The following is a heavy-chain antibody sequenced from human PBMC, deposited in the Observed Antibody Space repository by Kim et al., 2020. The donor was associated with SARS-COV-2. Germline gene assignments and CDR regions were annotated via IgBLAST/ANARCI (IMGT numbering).Heavy chain of an antibody. V-gene: IGHV3-23*01. Sequence: GGSLRLSCAASGFTFSRYAMSWVRQAPGKGLEWVSAISGSGGSTYYAGSVKGRFTISRDNSKNTMYLQMNSLRAEDTAVYYCAKDSENDYGDKLDYWGQGTLVTVSS. CDR2: ISGSGGST. CDR1: GFTFSRYA. D-gene: IGHD4-17*01. J-gene: IGHJ4*02. CDR3: AKDSENDYGDKLDY.